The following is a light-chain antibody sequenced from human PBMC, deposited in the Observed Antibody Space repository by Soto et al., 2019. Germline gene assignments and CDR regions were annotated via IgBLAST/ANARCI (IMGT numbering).Light chain of an antibody. V-gene: IGKV3D-15*01. J-gene: IGKJ1*01. CDR2: GAS. CDR1: QSVSNN. CDR3: QQYNNWPQVT. Sequence: EIVITQAPAILSVSPGSRSTLSCRASQSVSNNLAWYQQKPGQAPRLLIYGASNRATGIPDRFSGSGSGTEFTLTISRLQSEDLAVYYCQQYNNWPQVTFGQGTKVDIK.